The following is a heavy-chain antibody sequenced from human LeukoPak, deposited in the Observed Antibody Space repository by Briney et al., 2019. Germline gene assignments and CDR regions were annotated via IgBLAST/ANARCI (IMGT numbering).Heavy chain of an antibody. J-gene: IGHJ4*02. CDR2: IWYDGSNK. Sequence: GRSLRLSGAASGFTFSSYGMHWVRQAPGKGLEWVAVIWYDGSNKYYADSVKGRFTISRDNSKNTLYLQMNSLRAEDTAVYYCARGTYYYDSSGYPYEYWGQGTLVTVSS. D-gene: IGHD3-22*01. V-gene: IGHV3-33*01. CDR3: ARGTYYYDSSGYPYEY. CDR1: GFTFSSYG.